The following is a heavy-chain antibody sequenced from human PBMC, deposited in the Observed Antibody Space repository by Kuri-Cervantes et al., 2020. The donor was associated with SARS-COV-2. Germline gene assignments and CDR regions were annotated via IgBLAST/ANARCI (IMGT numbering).Heavy chain of an antibody. CDR3: ATGLVVPAAMRDY. CDR1: GYSFTSYW. Sequence: KVSCKGSGYSFTSYWLGWVRQMPGKGLEWMGIIYPGDSDIRYSPSFQGQVTISADKSISTAYLQWSSLKASDTAMYYCATGLVVPAAMRDYWGQGTLVTVSS. CDR2: IYPGDSDI. D-gene: IGHD2-2*01. V-gene: IGHV5-51*01. J-gene: IGHJ4*02.